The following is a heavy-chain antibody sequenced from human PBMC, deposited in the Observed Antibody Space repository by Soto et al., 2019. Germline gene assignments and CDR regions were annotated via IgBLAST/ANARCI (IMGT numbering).Heavy chain of an antibody. J-gene: IGHJ5*02. CDR1: GGSISSYY. V-gene: IGHV4-59*08. CDR2: IYYSGST. CDR3: VRYLVQTSNWFDP. Sequence: PSETLSLTCTVSGGSISSYYWSWIRQPPGKGLEWIGYIYYSGSTNYNPSLKSRVTISVDTSKNQFSLKLSSVTAADTAVYYCVRYLVQTSNWFDPWGQGTLVTVSS. D-gene: IGHD2-2*01.